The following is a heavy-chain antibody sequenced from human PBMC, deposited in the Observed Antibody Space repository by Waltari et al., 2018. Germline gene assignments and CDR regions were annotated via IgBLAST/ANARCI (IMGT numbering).Heavy chain of an antibody. Sequence: QVQLKEWGAGSLKPSETLSLTCAVSGGTFSGYHWTWIRQPPGRGLEWIGEVDYPATTKYNSSLKSRVTMSIDASKSQFSLILKSVTAADTAVYYCARGGVPDYYGSGSPYRNWFDPWGQGIMVTVSS. CDR2: VDYPATT. CDR3: ARGGVPDYYGSGSPYRNWFDP. CDR1: GGTFSGYH. J-gene: IGHJ5*02. V-gene: IGHV4-34*02. D-gene: IGHD3-10*01.